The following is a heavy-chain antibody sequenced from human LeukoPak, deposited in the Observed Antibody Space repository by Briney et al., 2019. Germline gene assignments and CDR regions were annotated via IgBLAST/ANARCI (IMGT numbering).Heavy chain of an antibody. CDR2: IYYSGST. J-gene: IGHJ5*02. Sequence: PSEALSLTCTVSGGSISSYYWSWIRQPPGKGLEWIGYIYYSGSTNYNPSLKSRVAISVDTSKNQFSLKLSSVTAADTAVYYCARARRIIAAAWFDPWGQGTLVTVSS. CDR1: GGSISSYY. V-gene: IGHV4-59*01. CDR3: ARARRIIAAAWFDP. D-gene: IGHD6-13*01.